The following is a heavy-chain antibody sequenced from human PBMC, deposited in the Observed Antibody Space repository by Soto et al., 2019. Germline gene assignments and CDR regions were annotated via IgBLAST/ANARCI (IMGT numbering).Heavy chain of an antibody. V-gene: IGHV3-74*01. D-gene: IGHD1-26*01. J-gene: IGHJ4*02. CDR1: GFTFNTHW. CDR2: IYFDGITT. Sequence: EVQLVESGGGVVQPGGALRLSCTPSGFTFNTHWMHWVRQAPGKGMVWVSRIYFDGITTNYADSVKGRLTVYRDNAKNTLYLHVNALRDEDTAVYYCARGGAMGVDYWGQGTLVTVSS. CDR3: ARGGAMGVDY.